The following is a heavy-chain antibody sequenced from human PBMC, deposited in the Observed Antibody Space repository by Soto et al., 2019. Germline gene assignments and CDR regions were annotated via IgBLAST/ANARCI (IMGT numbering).Heavy chain of an antibody. V-gene: IGHV4-34*01. CDR1: GGSFSGYY. Sequence: SETLSLTCAVYGGSFSGYYWSWIRQPPGKGLEWIGEINHSGSTNYNPSLKSRVTISVDTSKNQFSLKLSSVTAADTAVYYCARGQSPRIAVAGTYYYYYGMDVWGQGTTVTVSS. CDR3: ARGQSPRIAVAGTYYYYYGMDV. CDR2: INHSGST. D-gene: IGHD6-19*01. J-gene: IGHJ6*02.